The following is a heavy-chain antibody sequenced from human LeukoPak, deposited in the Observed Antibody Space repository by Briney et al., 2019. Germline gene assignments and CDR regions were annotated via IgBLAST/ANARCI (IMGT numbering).Heavy chain of an antibody. CDR3: ARETSSRYFDF. CDR1: GYTFTGYY. D-gene: IGHD6-6*01. CDR2: INPNSGGT. V-gene: IGHV1-2*02. Sequence: ASVKVSCKASGYTFTGYYIHWVRQAPGQWLEWMGWINPNSGGTNYAQKFQGRVTMTRDTSLTTAYMELSRLRSDDTAVYYCARETSSRYFDFWGQGTLLTVSS. J-gene: IGHJ4*02.